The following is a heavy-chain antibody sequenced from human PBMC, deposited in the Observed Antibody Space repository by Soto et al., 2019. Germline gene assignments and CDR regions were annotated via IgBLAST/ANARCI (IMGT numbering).Heavy chain of an antibody. CDR3: ARRRGSLIAAAPTDY. J-gene: IGHJ4*02. CDR2: ISAYNGNT. CDR1: GYTVTSYG. V-gene: IGHV1-18*04. Sequence: QVQLVQSGAEVKKPGASVKVSCKASGYTVTSYGISWVRQAPGQGLEWMGWISAYNGNTKYAQKLQGRVTMTTDTSQSTAYMELRRLRSDEQGVYYCARRRGSLIAAAPTDYWGQGTLVTVSS. D-gene: IGHD6-13*01.